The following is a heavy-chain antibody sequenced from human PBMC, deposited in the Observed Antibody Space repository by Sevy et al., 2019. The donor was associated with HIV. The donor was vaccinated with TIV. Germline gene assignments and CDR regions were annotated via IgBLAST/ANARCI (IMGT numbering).Heavy chain of an antibody. J-gene: IGHJ4*02. V-gene: IGHV3-7*01. D-gene: IGHD6-13*01. CDR3: ARAIAAAAGF. CDR2: INQDGSTK. CDR1: GFTLDAYW. Sequence: GGSLRLSCAASGFTLDAYWMHWVRQAPGKGLEWVANINQDGSTKYYAASVKGRFTISRDNAKNLVYLQMNSMGPKVTGLYDCARAIAAAAGFWGQGTPVTVSS.